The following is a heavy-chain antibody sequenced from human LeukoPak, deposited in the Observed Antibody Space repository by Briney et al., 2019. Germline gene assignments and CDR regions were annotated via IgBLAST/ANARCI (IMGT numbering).Heavy chain of an antibody. J-gene: IGHJ3*02. Sequence: ASVKVSCKASGYRFSSYGISWVRQAPGQGLEWMGWISAYNGNTNYAQKLQGRVTMTTDTSTSTAYMELRSLRSDDTAVYYCARTEYYYDRSGHPRSNAFDIWGQGTMVTVSS. V-gene: IGHV1-18*01. CDR1: GYRFSSYG. CDR2: ISAYNGNT. D-gene: IGHD3-22*01. CDR3: ARTEYYYDRSGHPRSNAFDI.